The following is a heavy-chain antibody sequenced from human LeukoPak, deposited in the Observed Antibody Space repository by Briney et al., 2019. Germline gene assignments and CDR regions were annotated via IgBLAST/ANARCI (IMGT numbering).Heavy chain of an antibody. Sequence: GGSLRLSCAASGFTFSSYGMHWVRQAPGKGLEWVAVISYDGSNKYYADSVKRRFTISRDNSRKMLYLQMSSLRVEDTAVYFCANLAKYRGHHRLGPFDIWGQGTMVTVSS. CDR2: ISYDGSNK. V-gene: IGHV3-30*18. J-gene: IGHJ3*02. CDR3: ANLAKYRGHHRLGPFDI. CDR1: GFTFSSYG. D-gene: IGHD4-23*01.